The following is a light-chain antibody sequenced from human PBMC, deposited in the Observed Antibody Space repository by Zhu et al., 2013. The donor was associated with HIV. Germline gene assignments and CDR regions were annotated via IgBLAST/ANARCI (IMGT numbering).Light chain of an antibody. CDR1: QRISGNY. Sequence: EIVLTQSPGTLSLSPGERATLSCRASQRISGNYLAWYQHKPGQAPRLLIYGASNRATGIPDRFTGSGSETDFTLTINRLEPEDFALYYCQQYASSPLFGQGTKLQIK. CDR3: QQYASSPL. V-gene: IGKV3-20*01. CDR2: GAS. J-gene: IGKJ2*01.